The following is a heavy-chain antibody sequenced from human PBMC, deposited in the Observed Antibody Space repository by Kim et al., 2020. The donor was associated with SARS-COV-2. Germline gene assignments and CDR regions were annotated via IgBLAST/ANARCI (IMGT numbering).Heavy chain of an antibody. J-gene: IGHJ4*02. V-gene: IGHV3-11*01. CDR3: ARGTGTFFDY. D-gene: IGHD2-8*02. Sequence: MYYADYVKGRFSVSRDNAKNSLYLQMNSLGAEDTALYYCARGTGTFFDYWGRGTLVTVSS. CDR2: M.